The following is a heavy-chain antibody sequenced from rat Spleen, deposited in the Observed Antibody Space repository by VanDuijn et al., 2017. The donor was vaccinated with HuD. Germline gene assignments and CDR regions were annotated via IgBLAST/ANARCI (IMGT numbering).Heavy chain of an antibody. J-gene: IGHJ3*01. CDR1: GFSLTSYH. CDR2: IWGDGVT. V-gene: IGHV2-32*01. D-gene: IGHD4-6*01. CDR3: ARGGFGGAY. Sequence: VSGFSLTSYHVSWVRQPPGKGLEWMGVIWGDGVTAYNSALKSRLSISRDTSKSQVFLKMNSLQTEDTATYYCARGGFGGAYWGQGTLVTVSS.